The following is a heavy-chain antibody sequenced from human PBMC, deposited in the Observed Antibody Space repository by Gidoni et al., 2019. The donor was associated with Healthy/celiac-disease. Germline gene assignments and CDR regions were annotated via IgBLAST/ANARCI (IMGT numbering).Heavy chain of an antibody. CDR3: ARSCSSTSCYRGYYYGMDV. D-gene: IGHD2-2*02. CDR1: GYTFTGYY. J-gene: IGHJ6*02. V-gene: IGHV1-2*04. CDR2: INPNSGGT. Sequence: QVQLVQSGAEVKKPGASVKVSCKDSGYTFTGYYTHWVRQAPGQGLEWMGWINPNSGGTNYAQKCQGWVTMTRDTSISTAYMELSRLRSDDTAVYYCARSCSSTSCYRGYYYGMDVWGQGTTVTVSS.